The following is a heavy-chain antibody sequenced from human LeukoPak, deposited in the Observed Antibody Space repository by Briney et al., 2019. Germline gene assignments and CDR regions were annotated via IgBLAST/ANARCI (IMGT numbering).Heavy chain of an antibody. J-gene: IGHJ4*02. CDR1: GFPFCRNA. V-gene: IGHV3-23*01. CDR3: AKDLAAAGQGGFDY. Sequence: GSPRPLWSGSGFPFCRNALDWNRQAPRKGLEWVPALRGSGDNTHYADSVKGRFTISRDTSKNTLDLQMNSLRAEDTAVYYCAKDLAAAGQGGFDYWGQGTLVTVSS. D-gene: IGHD6-13*01. CDR2: LRGSGDNT.